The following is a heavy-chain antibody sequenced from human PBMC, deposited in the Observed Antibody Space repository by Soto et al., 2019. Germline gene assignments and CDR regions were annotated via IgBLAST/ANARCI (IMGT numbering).Heavy chain of an antibody. J-gene: IGHJ3*02. V-gene: IGHV3-21*01. D-gene: IGHD6-19*01. Sequence: EVQLVESGGGLVKPGGSLRLSCAASGFTFSSYSMNWVRQAPGKGLEWVSSISSSSSYIYYADSVKGRFTISRDNAKKSLYLQMNSLRAEDTAVYYCARDWWRVYTFDIWGQGTMVTVSS. CDR1: GFTFSSYS. CDR2: ISSSSSYI. CDR3: ARDWWRVYTFDI.